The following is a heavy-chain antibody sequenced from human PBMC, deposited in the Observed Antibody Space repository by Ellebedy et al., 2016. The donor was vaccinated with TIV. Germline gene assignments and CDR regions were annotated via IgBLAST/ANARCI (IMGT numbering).Heavy chain of an antibody. CDR3: ARTLGSGSCY. CDR1: GFSFSSFW. D-gene: IGHD6-19*01. V-gene: IGHV3-7*01. J-gene: IGHJ4*02. CDR2: IKEDGSEK. Sequence: GGSLRLSXAASGFSFSSFWMSWVRQAPGKGLEWVANIKEDGSEKHHADSVKGRFTISRDNAKNSLYLQMNSLRAEDTAVYYCARTLGSGSCYWGQGTLVTVSS.